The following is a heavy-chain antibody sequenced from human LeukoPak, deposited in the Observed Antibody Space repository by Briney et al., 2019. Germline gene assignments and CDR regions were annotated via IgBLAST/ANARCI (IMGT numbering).Heavy chain of an antibody. J-gene: IGHJ4*02. Sequence: PSETLSLTCTVSGGSISSYYWSWIRQPPGKGLEWIGYIYYSGSTNYNPSLKSRVTISVDTSKNQFSLKLSSVTAADTAVYYCARAEGSSGWYGYWGQGTLVTVSS. CDR2: IYYSGST. V-gene: IGHV4-59*12. D-gene: IGHD6-19*01. CDR1: GGSISSYY. CDR3: ARAEGSSGWYGY.